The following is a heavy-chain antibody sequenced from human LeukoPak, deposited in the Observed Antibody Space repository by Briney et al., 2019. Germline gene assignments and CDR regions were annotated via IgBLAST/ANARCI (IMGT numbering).Heavy chain of an antibody. V-gene: IGHV4-39*01. CDR1: GGSINSSSYY. Sequence: SETLSLICTVSGGSINSSSYYWGWIRQPPGKGLEWIGSIYYSGNTYYNLSLKSRVTISVDTSKNQFSLKLSSVTAADTAVYYCARHSPGYYYYGMDVWGQGTTVTVSS. CDR2: IYYSGNT. D-gene: IGHD3-9*01. CDR3: ARHSPGYYYYGMDV. J-gene: IGHJ6*02.